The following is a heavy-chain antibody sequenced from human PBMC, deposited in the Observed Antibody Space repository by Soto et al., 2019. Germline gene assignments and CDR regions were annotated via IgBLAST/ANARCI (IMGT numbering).Heavy chain of an antibody. CDR2: IWYDGNNK. Sequence: SGGSLRLSCAASGFSFSSYGMHWVRQAPGKGLEWVAIIWYDGNNKYYADSVKGRFTISRDNSKNTLYLQMNSLRAEDTAVYYCARDDVFRFDSWGQGTLVTVSS. CDR1: GFSFSSYG. J-gene: IGHJ4*02. V-gene: IGHV3-33*01. D-gene: IGHD3-10*02. CDR3: ARDDVFRFDS.